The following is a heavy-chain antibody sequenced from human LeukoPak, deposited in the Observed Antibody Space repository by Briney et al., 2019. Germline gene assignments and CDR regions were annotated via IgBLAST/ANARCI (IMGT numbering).Heavy chain of an antibody. CDR2: INHSGST. D-gene: IGHD1-1*01. Sequence: SETLSLTCAVYGGSFSGYYWSWIRQPPGKGLEWIGEINHSGSTNYNPSLKSRVTLSVDTSKNQFSLKLSSVTAADTAVYYCARGPAGIIDYWGQGTLVTVSS. CDR1: GGSFSGYY. V-gene: IGHV4-34*01. CDR3: ARGPAGIIDY. J-gene: IGHJ4*02.